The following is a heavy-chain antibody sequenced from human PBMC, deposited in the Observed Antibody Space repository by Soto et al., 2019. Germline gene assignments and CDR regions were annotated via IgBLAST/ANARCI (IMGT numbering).Heavy chain of an antibody. CDR3: ARNTARGDFWSGYYTPNYYYYGMDV. V-gene: IGHV3-7*05. CDR2: IKQDGSEK. CDR1: EFNSGSYW. J-gene: IGHJ6*02. Sequence: QRLSRRAAEFNSGSYWMSCFSKATGKGLEWVANIKQDGSEKYYVDSVKGRFTISRDNAQNSLYLQMNSLRAEDTAVYYCARNTARGDFWSGYYTPNYYYYGMDVWGQGTTVTVSS. D-gene: IGHD3-3*01.